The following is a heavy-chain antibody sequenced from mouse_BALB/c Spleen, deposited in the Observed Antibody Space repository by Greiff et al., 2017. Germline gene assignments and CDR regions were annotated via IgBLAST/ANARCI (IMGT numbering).Heavy chain of an antibody. V-gene: IGHV14-3*02. CDR1: GFNIKDTY. CDR3: ARRGIYYGNDDAMDY. D-gene: IGHD2-1*01. Sequence: VQLQQSGAELVKPGASVKLSCTASGFNIKDTYMHWVKQRPEQGLEWIGRIDPANGNTKYDPKFPGKATITADTSSITAYLQLSSLTSEDTAVYYCARRGIYYGNDDAMDYWGQGTSVTVSS. CDR2: IDPANGNT. J-gene: IGHJ4*01.